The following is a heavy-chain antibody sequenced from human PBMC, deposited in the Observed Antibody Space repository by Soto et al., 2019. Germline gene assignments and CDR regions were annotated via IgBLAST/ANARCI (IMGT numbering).Heavy chain of an antibody. CDR1: GGAFSDYA. D-gene: IGHD3-22*01. V-gene: IGHV1-69*13. J-gene: IGHJ4*02. CDR2: IIPNNGNA. Sequence: GASVKVSCKASGGAFSDYAFSWVRQAPGQGLEWMGGIIPNNGNANYAQKFQGRVTITADASTSTAYMELSSLRSEDTAVYYCARGFFKDYYDSSGYYPFDYWGQGTLVTVSS. CDR3: ARGFFKDYYDSSGYYPFDY.